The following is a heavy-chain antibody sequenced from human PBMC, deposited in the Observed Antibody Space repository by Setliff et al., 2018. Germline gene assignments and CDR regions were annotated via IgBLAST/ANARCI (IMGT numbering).Heavy chain of an antibody. Sequence: GASVKVSCKASGYTFSDFGISWVRLVPGQGLEWMGWISPYTGRTFYAPHFQDRVIMTTDTSTNTAYLDLRSLRSDDTAVYYCERLVRYCSTTSCQRTSGDDFWGLGTLVTVSS. CDR1: GYTFSDFG. CDR2: ISPYTGRT. V-gene: IGHV1-18*01. J-gene: IGHJ4*02. CDR3: ERLVRYCSTTSCQRTSGDDF. D-gene: IGHD2-2*01.